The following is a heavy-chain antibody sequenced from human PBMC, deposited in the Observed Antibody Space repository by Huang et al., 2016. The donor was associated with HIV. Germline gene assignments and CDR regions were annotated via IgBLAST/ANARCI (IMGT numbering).Heavy chain of an antibody. CDR2: ISYDGSNK. V-gene: IGHV3-30*18. D-gene: IGHD1-26*01. J-gene: IGHJ4*02. Sequence: VQLVESGGGVVQPGRSLRLACAASGFSFSTYGLHWVRQAPGKGMECVAVISYDGSNKYYAHSVKGRFTISRDTAENKVYLQMNSLRHEDTAVYYCAKDGADEEWDIDYWGQGTLVTVSS. CDR1: GFSFSTYG. CDR3: AKDGADEEWDIDY.